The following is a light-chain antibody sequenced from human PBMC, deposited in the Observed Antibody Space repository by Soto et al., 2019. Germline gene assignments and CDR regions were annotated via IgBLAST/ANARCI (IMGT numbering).Light chain of an antibody. J-gene: IGKJ2*01. Sequence: DIQMTQSPSSLSASVGDRVTITCRASQTINSYLNWYQLKPGKAPKLLIYAASSLQSGVPSRFSGSGSGTDFTLTISSLQPEDFATYYCQQSYSAPYTFGQGTKLEIK. CDR3: QQSYSAPYT. CDR2: AAS. V-gene: IGKV1-39*01. CDR1: QTINSY.